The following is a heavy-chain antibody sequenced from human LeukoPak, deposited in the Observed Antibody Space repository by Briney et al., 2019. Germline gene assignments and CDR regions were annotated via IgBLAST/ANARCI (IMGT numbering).Heavy chain of an antibody. CDR2: IYYSGST. Sequence: SETLSLTCTVSGGSISSSSYYWGWIRQPPGKGLEWIGSIYYSGSTYYNPSLKSRVTISVDTSKNQFSLKLSSVTAADTAVYYCARGFKGYFDWLLPTHFDYWGQGTLVTVSS. CDR3: ARGFKGYFDWLLPTHFDY. D-gene: IGHD3-9*01. J-gene: IGHJ4*02. CDR1: GGSISSSSYY. V-gene: IGHV4-39*07.